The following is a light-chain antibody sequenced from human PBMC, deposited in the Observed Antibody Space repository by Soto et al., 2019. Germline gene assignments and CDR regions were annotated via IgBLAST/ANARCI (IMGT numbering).Light chain of an antibody. CDR2: DNN. CDR1: NSNIGKNF. Sequence: QSVLTQPPSVSAPPGQKVNISCSGSNSNIGKNFVSWYQHFPGAAPKLLIYDNNRRPSRIPDRFSGSKSGTSATLGITGLQTGDEGDFYCGTWDSSLSLVVFGGGTKVTVL. V-gene: IGLV1-51*01. J-gene: IGLJ2*01. CDR3: GTWDSSLSLVV.